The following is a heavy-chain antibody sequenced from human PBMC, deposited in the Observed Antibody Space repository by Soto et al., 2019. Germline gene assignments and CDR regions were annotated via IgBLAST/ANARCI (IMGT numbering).Heavy chain of an antibody. D-gene: IGHD6-13*01. CDR2: ISADTGDT. J-gene: IGHJ4*02. V-gene: IGHV1-18*01. Sequence: ASLKLSCKSSGYTFTNYDTNWVRQAPGQGLEWMGWISADTGDTNYAQKLQGRVTMATDTSTSTAYMQLRTLRSDDTAVYYCARSKYTTTWSGGLDYWGQGTLVTVSS. CDR1: GYTFTNYD. CDR3: ARSKYTTTWSGGLDY.